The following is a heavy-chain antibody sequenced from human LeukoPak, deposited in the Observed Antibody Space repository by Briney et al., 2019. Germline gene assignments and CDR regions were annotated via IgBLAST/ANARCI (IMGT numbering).Heavy chain of an antibody. CDR2: ISSSSSTI. V-gene: IGHV3-48*01. CDR3: ARDRIVGATWAFDI. J-gene: IGHJ3*02. D-gene: IGHD1-26*01. Sequence: SGGSLRLSCVASGFTFSRYSMNWVRQAPGKGLEWVSYISSSSSTIYYAVSVKGRFTISRDNAKNSLYLQMNSLRAEDTAVYYCARDRIVGATWAFDIWGQGTMVTVSS. CDR1: GFTFSRYS.